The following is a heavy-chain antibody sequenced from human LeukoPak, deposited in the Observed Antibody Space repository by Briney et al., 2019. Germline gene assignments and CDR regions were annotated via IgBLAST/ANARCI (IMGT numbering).Heavy chain of an antibody. D-gene: IGHD1-26*01. CDR3: ARDNPKQWELLAWDYYYGMDV. CDR1: GGTFSSYA. CDR2: IIPILGMT. V-gene: IGHV1-69*04. Sequence: SVKVSCKSSGGTFSSYAISWVRQAPGQGLEWVGRIIPILGMTTYAQKFQGRVTITADKSTSTAYMELSSLRSDDTAVYYCARDNPKQWELLAWDYYYGMDVWGQGTTVTVSS. J-gene: IGHJ6*02.